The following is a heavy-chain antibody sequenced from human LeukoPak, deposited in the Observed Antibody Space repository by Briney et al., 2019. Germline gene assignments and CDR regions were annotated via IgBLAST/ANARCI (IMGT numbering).Heavy chain of an antibody. CDR1: GFTFSSYE. CDR3: ARDIYYYDSSGYYFPGGSDY. D-gene: IGHD3-22*01. J-gene: IGHJ4*02. CDR2: ISSSGNTI. Sequence: GGSLRLSCAASGFTFSSYEMNWVRQAPGKGLEWVSYISSSGNTIYYADSVKGRFTISRDNAKNSLYLQMNSLRAEDTAVYYCARDIYYYDSSGYYFPGGSDYWGQGTLVTVSS. V-gene: IGHV3-48*03.